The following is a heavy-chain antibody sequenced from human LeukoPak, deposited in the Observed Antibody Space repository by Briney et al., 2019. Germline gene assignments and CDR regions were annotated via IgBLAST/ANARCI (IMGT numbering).Heavy chain of an antibody. D-gene: IGHD2-2*01. CDR2: INGSGGNT. CDR1: GFTFSSYA. CDR3: AKTFRSTSMDV. V-gene: IGHV3-23*01. J-gene: IGHJ6*03. Sequence: PGGSLRLSCAASGFTFSSYAMRWVRQTPGKGLEWVSDINGSGGNTYYADSVKGRFTISRDNSKNTLYLQMNSLRAEDTAVYYCAKTFRSTSMDVWGKGTTVTVSS.